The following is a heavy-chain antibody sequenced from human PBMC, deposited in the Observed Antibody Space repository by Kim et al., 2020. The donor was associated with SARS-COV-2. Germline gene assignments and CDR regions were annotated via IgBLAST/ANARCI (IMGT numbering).Heavy chain of an antibody. CDR2: INHSGST. CDR3: ARADYSSSWYGGGAFQDY. V-gene: IGHV4-34*01. CDR1: GGSFSGYY. J-gene: IGHJ4*02. D-gene: IGHD6-13*01. Sequence: SETLSLTCAVYGGSFSGYYWSWIRQPPGKGLEWIGEINHSGSTNYNPSLKSRVTISVDTSKNQFSLKLSSVTAADTAVYYCARADYSSSWYGGGAFQDYWGQGTLVTVSS.